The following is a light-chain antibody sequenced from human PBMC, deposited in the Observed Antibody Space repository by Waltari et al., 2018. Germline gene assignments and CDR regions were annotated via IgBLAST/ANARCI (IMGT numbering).Light chain of an antibody. CDR2: AAS. V-gene: IGKV1-39*01. CDR3: QQTYSAPWT. Sequence: DIQMPKSPSSLSASIGDRVTITCRASQSISIYLNWYQQKPGKAPTLLISAASNLQSGVPSRFSGSRSGTDFTLTISSLQPEDFATFYCQQTYSAPWTFGQGTKVEMK. CDR1: QSISIY. J-gene: IGKJ1*01.